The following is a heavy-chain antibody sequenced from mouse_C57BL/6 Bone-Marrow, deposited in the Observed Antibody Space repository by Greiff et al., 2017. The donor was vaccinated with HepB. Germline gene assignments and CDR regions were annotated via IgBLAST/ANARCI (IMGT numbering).Heavy chain of an antibody. J-gene: IGHJ2*01. D-gene: IGHD1-1*01. V-gene: IGHV1-26*01. CDR3: ARWGITTVVASYYFDY. CDR2: INPNNGGT. Sequence: VQLKESGPELVKPGASVKISCKASGYTFTDYYMNWVKQSHGKSLEWIGDINPNNGGTSYNQKFKGKATLTVDKSSSTAYMELRSLTSEDSAVYYCARWGITTVVASYYFDYWGQGTTLTVSS. CDR1: GYTFTDYY.